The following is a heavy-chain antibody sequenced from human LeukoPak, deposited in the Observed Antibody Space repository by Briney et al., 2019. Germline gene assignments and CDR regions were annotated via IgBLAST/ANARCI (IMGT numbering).Heavy chain of an antibody. Sequence: PGGSLRLSCAVSGLMFNRFGVHWVRQAPGKGREWGAFIRVEASNEHYADYVKGRFNVSRDNSRNTLYLQMNSLRTEDTAVYYCAKDKATWNYVSDAFDFWGQGTLVTVSS. V-gene: IGHV3-30*02. J-gene: IGHJ3*01. CDR2: IRVEASNE. CDR1: GLMFNRFG. D-gene: IGHD1-7*01. CDR3: AKDKATWNYVSDAFDF.